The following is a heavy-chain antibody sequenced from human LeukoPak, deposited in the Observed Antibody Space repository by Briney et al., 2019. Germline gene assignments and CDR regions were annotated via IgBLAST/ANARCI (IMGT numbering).Heavy chain of an antibody. J-gene: IGHJ4*02. D-gene: IGHD2-2*01. Sequence: PGGSLRLSCAASGFTFSNYWMTWVRQAPGKGLEWVAHIKEDGGEKHYVDPVKGRFTISRDNSKNTLYLQMNSLRAEDTAVYYCARDSRICSSTSCYLPSYYFDYWGQGTLVTVSS. CDR1: GFTFSNYW. CDR2: IKEDGGEK. V-gene: IGHV3-7*01. CDR3: ARDSRICSSTSCYLPSYYFDY.